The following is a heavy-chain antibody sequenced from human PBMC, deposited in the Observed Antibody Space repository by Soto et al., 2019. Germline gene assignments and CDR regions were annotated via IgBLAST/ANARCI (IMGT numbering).Heavy chain of an antibody. V-gene: IGHV3-23*01. D-gene: IGHD5-12*01. CDR2: ISGSGGST. J-gene: IGHJ4*02. CDR3: AKQLVATKDPLDY. Sequence: PGGSLRLSCAASGFTFSSYAMSWVRQAPGKGLEWVSAISGSGGSTYYADSVKGRFTISRDNSKNTLYLQMNSLRADDTAVYYCAKQLVATKDPLDYWGKGTLVTVAS. CDR1: GFTFSSYA.